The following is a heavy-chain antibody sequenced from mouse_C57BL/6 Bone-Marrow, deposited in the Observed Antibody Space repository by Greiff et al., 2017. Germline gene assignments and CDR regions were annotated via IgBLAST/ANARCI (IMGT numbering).Heavy chain of an antibody. D-gene: IGHD1-1*01. J-gene: IGHJ4*01. CDR1: GYTFTDYE. V-gene: IGHV1-15*01. CDR3: TSKRSEDY. Sequence: VQLVESGAELVRPGASVTLSCKASGYTFTDYEMHWVKQTPVHGLEWIGAIDPETGGTAYNQKFKGKAILTADKSSSTAYMELHSLTSEASAVYYCTSKRSEDYCGQGTSVTVTS. CDR2: IDPETGGT.